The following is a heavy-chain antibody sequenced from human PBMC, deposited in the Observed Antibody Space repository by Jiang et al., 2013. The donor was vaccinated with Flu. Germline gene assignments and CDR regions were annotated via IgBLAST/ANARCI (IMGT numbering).Heavy chain of an antibody. V-gene: IGHV3-21*01. CDR3: ARDVHYYYYGMDV. Sequence: ISSSSSYIYYADSVKGRFTISRDNAKNSLYLQMNSLRAEDTAVYYCARDVHYYYYGMDVWGQGTTVTVSS. J-gene: IGHJ6*02. CDR2: ISSSSSYI.